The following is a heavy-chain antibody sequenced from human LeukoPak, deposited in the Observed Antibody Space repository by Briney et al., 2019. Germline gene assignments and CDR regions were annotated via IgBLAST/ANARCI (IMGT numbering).Heavy chain of an antibody. Sequence: GGSLRLSCAASGFTFSSYWMTWVRQAPGKGLEWVANIKQDGSETYYVDSVKGRFTISRDNANNSLHLDMNNLRAEDTGVYFCARDSVEGNMAVRPFDYNCWGHGTLVTVSS. D-gene: IGHD6-6*01. CDR1: GFTFSSYW. V-gene: IGHV3-7*01. CDR3: ARDSVEGNMAVRPFDYNC. CDR2: IKQDGSET. J-gene: IGHJ4*01.